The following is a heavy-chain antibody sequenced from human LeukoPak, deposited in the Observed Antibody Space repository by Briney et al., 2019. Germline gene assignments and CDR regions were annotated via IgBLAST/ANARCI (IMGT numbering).Heavy chain of an antibody. CDR1: GFTFSSYA. CDR2: ISGSGGST. CDR3: ARDGDDSSGYSYYYYYYGMDV. V-gene: IGHV3-23*01. Sequence: GGSLRLSCAASGFTFSSYAMSWVRQAPGKGLEWVSAISGSGGSTYYADSVKGRFTISRDNAKNSLYLQMNSLRAEDTAVYYCARDGDDSSGYSYYYYYYGMDVWGQGTTVTVSS. D-gene: IGHD3-22*01. J-gene: IGHJ6*02.